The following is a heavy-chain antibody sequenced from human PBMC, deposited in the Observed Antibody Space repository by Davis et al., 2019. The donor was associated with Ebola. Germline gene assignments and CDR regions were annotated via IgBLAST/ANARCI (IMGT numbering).Heavy chain of an antibody. CDR2: ISYDGSNK. J-gene: IGHJ4*02. CDR3: ARGIVVVIAPFDY. V-gene: IGHV3-30-3*01. Sequence: PGGSLRLSCAASGFTFSSYAMHWVRQAPGKGLEWVAVISYDGSNKYYADSVKGRFTISRDNSKNTLYLQMNSLRGEDTAVYYCARGIVVVIAPFDYWGQGTLVTVSS. CDR1: GFTFSSYA. D-gene: IGHD2-21*01.